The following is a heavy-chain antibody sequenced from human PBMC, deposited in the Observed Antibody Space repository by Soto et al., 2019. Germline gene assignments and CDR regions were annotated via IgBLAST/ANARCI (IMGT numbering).Heavy chain of an antibody. CDR3: ARDTPPTDY. CDR1: GYTFTSYH. CDR2: ISAYKTTT. V-gene: IGHV1-18*01. J-gene: IGHJ4*02. Sequence: QVQLVQSGAEVKKPGASVKVSCKTSGYTFTSYHISWVRQAPGQGIEWMGWISAYKTTTNYAQKFQGRVTMTTDTLTSTAYMELRSLSSDDTAVYYCARDTPPTDYWGQGTLVTVSS.